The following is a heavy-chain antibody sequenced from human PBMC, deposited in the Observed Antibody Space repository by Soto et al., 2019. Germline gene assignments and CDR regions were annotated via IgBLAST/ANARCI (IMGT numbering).Heavy chain of an antibody. Sequence: EVQLVESGGDLVKPGGSLRLSCAASGFTFSNAWMNWVRQASGKGLEWVGRIKSKTHGGTIDYATPVKGRFTISRDDSNNPVDPQMNSPKSEDTAVYYCTTYYYGSGPHDYWGQGTLVTVSS. J-gene: IGHJ4*02. D-gene: IGHD3-10*01. CDR3: TTYYYGSGPHDY. V-gene: IGHV3-15*07. CDR1: GFTFSNAW. CDR2: IKSKTHGGTI.